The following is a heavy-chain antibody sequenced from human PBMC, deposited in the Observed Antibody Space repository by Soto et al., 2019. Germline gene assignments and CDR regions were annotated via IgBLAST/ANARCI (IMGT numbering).Heavy chain of an antibody. CDR1: GFTFSTSV. D-gene: IGHD1-1*01. J-gene: IGHJ6*02. CDR3: ARMNCNDADYNGMDV. CDR2: IWYDGSNK. Sequence: QVQLVESGGGVVQPGRSLRLSCAASGFTFSTSVMHWVRQAPGKGLEWVAVIWYDGSNKYYADSVKGRFTISRDNSKNTLYLQMNSLRAEDTAVYYCARMNCNDADYNGMDVWGQGTTVTVSS. V-gene: IGHV3-33*01.